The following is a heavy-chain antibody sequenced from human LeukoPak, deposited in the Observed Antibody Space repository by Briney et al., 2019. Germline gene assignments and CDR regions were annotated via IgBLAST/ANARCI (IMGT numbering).Heavy chain of an antibody. Sequence: GGSLRLSCAASGFTFSSYSMNWVRQAPGKGLEWVSSISSSSSYIYYADSVKGRFTISRDNAKNSLYLQMNSLRAEDTAVYYCAEALIAVAGTPGDYWGQGTLVTASS. CDR3: AEALIAVAGTPGDY. J-gene: IGHJ4*02. V-gene: IGHV3-21*04. CDR2: ISSSSSYI. D-gene: IGHD6-19*01. CDR1: GFTFSSYS.